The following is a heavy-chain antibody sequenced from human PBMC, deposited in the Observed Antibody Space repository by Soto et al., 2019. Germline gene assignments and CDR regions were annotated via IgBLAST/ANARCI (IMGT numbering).Heavy chain of an antibody. CDR1: GGSFSGYY. CDR2: INHSGST. CDR3: VREVITIFGVVTHDAFDI. D-gene: IGHD3-3*01. J-gene: IGHJ3*02. Sequence: SETLSLTCAVYGGSFSGYYWSWIRQPPGKGLEWIGEINHSGSTNYNPSLKSRVTISVDTSKNQFSLKLSSVTAADTAVYYCVREVITIFGVVTHDAFDIWGQGTMVTVSS. V-gene: IGHV4-34*01.